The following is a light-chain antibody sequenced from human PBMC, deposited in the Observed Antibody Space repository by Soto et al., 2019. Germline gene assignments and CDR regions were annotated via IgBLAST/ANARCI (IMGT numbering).Light chain of an antibody. Sequence: EVVLTHSPATLSLSPGDRVALSCRASQSVGTSLAWYQQRPGQAPRLLIYGASKRAIGLPARFSGSGSGTEFTLTITSLQSEDFAVYYCQQYNNWPQTFGQGTKVDI. CDR2: GAS. J-gene: IGKJ1*01. CDR3: QQYNNWPQT. CDR1: QSVGTS. V-gene: IGKV3-15*01.